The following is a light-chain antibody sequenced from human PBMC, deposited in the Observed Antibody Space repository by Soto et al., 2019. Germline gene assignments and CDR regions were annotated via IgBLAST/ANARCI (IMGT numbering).Light chain of an antibody. CDR3: SSFAGGNIYV. V-gene: IGLV2-8*01. J-gene: IGLJ1*01. Sequence: ALAQPPSASGSPGQSVTISCTGTSSDVGGYNYVSWHQQHPGKAPKLIIYDVTKRPSGVPDRFSGSKSGYTASLTVSGLQAEDEADYYCSSFAGGNIYVFGTGTKVTVL. CDR1: SSDVGGYNY. CDR2: DVT.